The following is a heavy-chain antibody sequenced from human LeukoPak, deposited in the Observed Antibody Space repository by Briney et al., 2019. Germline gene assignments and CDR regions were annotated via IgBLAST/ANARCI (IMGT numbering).Heavy chain of an antibody. Sequence: ASVKVSCKASGGTFSSYAINWVRQATGQGLEWMGWMNPNSGNTGYAQKFQGRVTMTRNTSISTAYMELSSLRSEDTAVYYCARVNHCSSTSRYYYYYGMDVWGQGTTVTVSS. V-gene: IGHV1-8*02. CDR1: GGTFSSYA. CDR3: ARVNHCSSTSRYYYYYGMDV. D-gene: IGHD2-2*01. J-gene: IGHJ6*02. CDR2: MNPNSGNT.